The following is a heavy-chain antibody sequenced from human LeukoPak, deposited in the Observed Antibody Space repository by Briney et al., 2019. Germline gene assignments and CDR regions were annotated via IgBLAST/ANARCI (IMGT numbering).Heavy chain of an antibody. V-gene: IGHV4-34*01. D-gene: IGHD2-2*01. CDR3: AREYQQLADAFDF. J-gene: IGHJ3*01. CDR1: GGSFSGYY. Sequence: SETLSLTCAVYGGSFSGYYWSWIRQPPGKGLEWIGEINHSGSTNYNPSLKSRVTISVDTSKNQFSLKLSSVTAADTAVYYCAREYQQLADAFDFWGQGTMVTVSS. CDR2: INHSGST.